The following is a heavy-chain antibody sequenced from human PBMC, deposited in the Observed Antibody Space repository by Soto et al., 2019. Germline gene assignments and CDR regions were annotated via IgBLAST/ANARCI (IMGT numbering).Heavy chain of an antibody. Sequence: LRLSCSTSGLTFSSYTMNWVRQAPGKGLEWVSGVSGRGADKFYADSVKGRFTISRDNSINLLFLQMNDLRAEDTAVYFCAVTRLSDNFDYHRDGLNFWGQGTLVTVSS. J-gene: IGHJ1*01. D-gene: IGHD3-16*01. V-gene: IGHV3-23*01. CDR2: VSGRGADK. CDR3: AVTRLSDNFDYHRDGLNF. CDR1: GLTFSSYT.